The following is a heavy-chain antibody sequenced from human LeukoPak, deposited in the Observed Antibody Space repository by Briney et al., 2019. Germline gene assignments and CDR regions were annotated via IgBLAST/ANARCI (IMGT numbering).Heavy chain of an antibody. V-gene: IGHV1-2*02. CDR2: INPNSGGT. D-gene: IGHD4-17*01. CDR1: GYTFTGYY. Sequence: SVKVSCKASGYTFTGYYMHWVRQAPGHGLEWMGWINPNSGGTNYAQKFQGRVTMTRQTSLRTAYLERSRLRSYDSAVHYCATGSYGDYPHYWREETVDTVSS. CDR3: ATGSYGDYPHY. J-gene: IGHJ4*02.